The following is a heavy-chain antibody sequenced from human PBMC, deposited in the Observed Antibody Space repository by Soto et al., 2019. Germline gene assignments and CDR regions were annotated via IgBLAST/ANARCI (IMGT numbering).Heavy chain of an antibody. CDR2: IYYSGST. J-gene: IGHJ5*02. Sequence: PSETLSLTCTVSGGTVSSGSYYWSWIRQPPGKGLEWIGYIYYSGSTNYNPSLKSRVTISVDTSENQFSLKLTSVTAADTAVYYCARGGYAMLQFDPWGKGTLVTVST. D-gene: IGHD2-2*01. CDR3: ARGGYAMLQFDP. CDR1: GGTVSSGSYY. V-gene: IGHV4-61*01.